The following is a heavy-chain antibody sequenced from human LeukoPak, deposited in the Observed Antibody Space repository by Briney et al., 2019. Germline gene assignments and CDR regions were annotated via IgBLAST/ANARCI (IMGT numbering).Heavy chain of an antibody. Sequence: GGSLRLSCAASGFTFSDYRTHWVRQAPGKGLEWVSTISGSGGSTYYADSVKGRFTISRDNSKNTLYLQMNSLRAENTAVYYCGSGPYGNYNLSAGLWGEGPLVTVSS. CDR1: GFTFSDYR. CDR3: GSGPYGNYNLSAGL. J-gene: IGHJ1*01. V-gene: IGHV3-23*01. CDR2: ISGSGGST. D-gene: IGHD4-11*01.